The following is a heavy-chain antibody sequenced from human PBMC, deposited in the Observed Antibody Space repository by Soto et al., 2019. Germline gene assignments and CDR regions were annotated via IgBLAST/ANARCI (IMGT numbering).Heavy chain of an antibody. CDR1: GFTFSGYW. J-gene: IGHJ6*02. Sequence: EVQLVESGGGLVQPGGSLRLSCAASGFTFSGYWMTWVRQAPGKGLEWVANIKEDGSNKYYVDFAKGRFTISRDNAKNSLYLQMDSLRVEDTAVYYCVRDWSGETTVWGDVWGQGTTVTVS. CDR2: IKEDGSNK. D-gene: IGHD3-3*01. CDR3: VRDWSGETTVWGDV. V-gene: IGHV3-7*01.